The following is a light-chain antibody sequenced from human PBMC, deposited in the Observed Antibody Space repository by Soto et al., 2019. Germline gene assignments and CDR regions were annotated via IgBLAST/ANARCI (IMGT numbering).Light chain of an antibody. CDR2: DND. V-gene: IGLV1-51*01. J-gene: IGLJ1*01. CDR1: SSNIGNNY. Sequence: VLTQPPSVSAAPGQKVTISCSGRSSNIGNNYVSWYQQLPGTAPKLLIYDNDKRPSGIPDRFSGSKSGTSATLGITGLQTGDEADYYCGTWDTSLSARVFGTGTKVTVL. CDR3: GTWDTSLSARV.